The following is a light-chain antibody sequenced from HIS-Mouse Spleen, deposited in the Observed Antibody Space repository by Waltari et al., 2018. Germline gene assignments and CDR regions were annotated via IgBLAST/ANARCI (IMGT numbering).Light chain of an antibody. V-gene: IGLV2-23*01. CDR1: SSDVGSYNL. J-gene: IGLJ3*02. CDR2: EGS. Sequence: QSALTQPASVSGSPGQPSTISCTGTSSDVGSYNLVSRYQQPPGKAPKLMIYEGSKRPSGVSNRFSGSKSGNTASLTISGLQAEDEADYYCCSYAGSSTLVFGGGTKLTVL. CDR3: CSYAGSSTLV.